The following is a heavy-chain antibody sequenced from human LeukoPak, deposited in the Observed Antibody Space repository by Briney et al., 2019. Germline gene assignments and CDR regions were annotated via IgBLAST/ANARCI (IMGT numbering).Heavy chain of an antibody. Sequence: GGSLRLSCAASGFTFSSYGMHWVRQAPGKGLEWVAFIRYDGSNKYYADSVKGRFTISRDNSKNTLYLQMNSLRAEDTAVYYCARAWTDYGDYEDAFDIWGQGTMVTVSS. V-gene: IGHV3-30*02. J-gene: IGHJ3*02. CDR2: IRYDGSNK. CDR3: ARAWTDYGDYEDAFDI. D-gene: IGHD4-17*01. CDR1: GFTFSSYG.